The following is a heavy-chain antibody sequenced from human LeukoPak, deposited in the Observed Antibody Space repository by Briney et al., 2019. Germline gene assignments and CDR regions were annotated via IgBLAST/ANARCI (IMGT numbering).Heavy chain of an antibody. Sequence: SETLSLTCTVSGGSISSSYWSWIRQSPGKGLEWIGYIYYNGNTNYNPSLKSRVTISVDTSKNQFSLKLSSVTAADTAVHYCARGSGGRWLQFFDYWGQGTLVTVSS. CDR2: IYYNGNT. CDR1: GGSISSSY. CDR3: ARGSGGRWLQFFDY. D-gene: IGHD5-24*01. J-gene: IGHJ4*02. V-gene: IGHV4-59*12.